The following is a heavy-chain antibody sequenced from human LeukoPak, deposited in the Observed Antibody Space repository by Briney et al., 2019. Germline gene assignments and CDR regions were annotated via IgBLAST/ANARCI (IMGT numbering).Heavy chain of an antibody. CDR1: GGSISSSNNY. CDR3: ARDDFWSGYSSSQLFDY. D-gene: IGHD3-3*01. V-gene: IGHV4-39*07. Sequence: SETLSLTCTVSGGSISSSNNYWGWIRQPPGKGLEWIGTIYYSGSTYYNPSLKSRVTISVDTSKNQFSLKLSSVTAADTAVYYCARDDFWSGYSSSQLFDYWGQGTLVTVSS. J-gene: IGHJ4*02. CDR2: IYYSGST.